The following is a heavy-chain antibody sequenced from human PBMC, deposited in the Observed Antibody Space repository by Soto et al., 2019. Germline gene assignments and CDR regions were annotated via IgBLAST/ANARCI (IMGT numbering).Heavy chain of an antibody. CDR1: GYTFTDYN. CDR2: VNPNTGGT. J-gene: IGHJ5*02. V-gene: IGHV1-2*02. CDR3: KREYTLYYDYWSNYKNNWLDP. D-gene: IGHD3-3*01. Sequence: ASVKVSCKASGYTFTDYNVHWVRQAPGQGLEWMGWVNPNTGGTNYAQKFQGRVSMTRDTSIGTAYMELSRLTSDDTAVYYCKREYTLYYDYWSNYKNNWLDPWGQGTLVTVSS.